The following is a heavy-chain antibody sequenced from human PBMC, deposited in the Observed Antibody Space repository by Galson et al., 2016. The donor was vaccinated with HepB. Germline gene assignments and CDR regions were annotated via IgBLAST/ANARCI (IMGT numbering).Heavy chain of an antibody. V-gene: IGHV3-33*01. Sequence: SLRLSCAASGFTFSNYGMHWVRQAPGKGLEWVALIWYDGSKKYYAESVKGRLTISRDNPKNTLDLQMNSLRAEDTAVYYCARDGIPSPQDIGGRLPPPYYYGMDVWGQGTAVTVSS. D-gene: IGHD6-6*01. CDR1: GFTFSNYG. J-gene: IGHJ6*02. CDR3: ARDGIPSPQDIGGRLPPPYYYGMDV. CDR2: IWYDGSKK.